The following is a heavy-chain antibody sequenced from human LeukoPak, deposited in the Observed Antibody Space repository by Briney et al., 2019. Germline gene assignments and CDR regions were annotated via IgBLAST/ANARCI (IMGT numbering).Heavy chain of an antibody. CDR3: AKDVVVVAATPDYYGMDV. Sequence: GGSLRLSCAASGFTFSSYGMHWVRQAPGKGLEWVAVISYDGSNKYYADSVKGRFTISRDNSKNTLYLQMNSLRAEDTAVYYCAKDVVVVAATPDYYGMDVWGQGTTVTVSS. CDR2: ISYDGSNK. D-gene: IGHD2-15*01. J-gene: IGHJ6*02. V-gene: IGHV3-30*18. CDR1: GFTFSSYG.